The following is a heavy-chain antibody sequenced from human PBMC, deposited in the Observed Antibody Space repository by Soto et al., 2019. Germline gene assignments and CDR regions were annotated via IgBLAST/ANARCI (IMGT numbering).Heavy chain of an antibody. CDR2: ISSNGGST. CDR3: ARARGLLLWFGELLSP. V-gene: IGHV3-64*01. D-gene: IGHD3-10*01. J-gene: IGHJ4*02. Sequence: GGSLRLSCAASGFTFSSYAMHWVRQAPGKGLEYVSAISSNGGSTYYANSVKGRFTISRDNSKNTLYLQMGSLRAEDMAVYYCARARGLLLWFGELLSPWGQGTLVTVSS. CDR1: GFTFSSYA.